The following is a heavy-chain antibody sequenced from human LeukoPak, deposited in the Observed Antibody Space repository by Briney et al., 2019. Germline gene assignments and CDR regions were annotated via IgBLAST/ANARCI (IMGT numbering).Heavy chain of an antibody. V-gene: IGHV3-48*03. D-gene: IGHD5-12*01. J-gene: IGHJ4*02. CDR3: ARGQAGYSGYELRY. CDR1: GFTFSSYE. Sequence: PGGSLGLSCAASGFTFSSYEMNWVRQAPGKGLEWVSYISSSGSTIYYADSVKGRFTISRDNAKNSLYLQMNSLRAEDTAVYYCARGQAGYSGYELRYWGQGTLVTVSS. CDR2: ISSSGSTI.